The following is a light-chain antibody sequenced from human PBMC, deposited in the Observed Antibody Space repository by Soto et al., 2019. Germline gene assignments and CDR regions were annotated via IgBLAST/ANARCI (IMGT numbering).Light chain of an antibody. CDR1: QTISSW. V-gene: IGKV1-5*03. J-gene: IGKJ1*01. CDR2: KAS. CDR3: QQYNTYPRT. Sequence: DIQMTQSPSTLSASVGDRVTITCRASQTISSWLAWYQQKPGEAPKLLIYKASSLESGVPSRFSGSGSGTEFTLSISSLQPDDFATYHCQQYNTYPRTFGQGTKVEIK.